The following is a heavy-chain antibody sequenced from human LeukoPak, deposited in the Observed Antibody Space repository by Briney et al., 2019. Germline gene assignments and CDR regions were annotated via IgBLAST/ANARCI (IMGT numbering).Heavy chain of an antibody. J-gene: IGHJ4*02. CDR3: ARISTSGAFDY. CDR2: IGTAGDT. CDR1: GFTFSSYD. D-gene: IGHD4/OR15-4a*01. Sequence: GGSLRLSCAASGFTFSSYDMHRVRQATGKGLEWVSAIGTAGDTYYPGSVKGRFTISRENAKNSLYLQMNSLRAGDTAVYYCARISTSGAFDYWGQGTLVTVSS. V-gene: IGHV3-13*01.